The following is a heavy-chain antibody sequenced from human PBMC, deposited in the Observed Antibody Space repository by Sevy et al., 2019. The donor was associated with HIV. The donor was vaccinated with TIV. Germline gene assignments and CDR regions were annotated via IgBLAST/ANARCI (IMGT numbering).Heavy chain of an antibody. J-gene: IGHJ6*02. CDR3: ARGYCSSTSCSPTLNYYYYGMDV. V-gene: IGHV1-2*02. Sequence: ASVKVSCKASGYTFTGYYMHWVRQAPGQGLEWMGWINPNSGGTNYAQKFQGRVTMTRDTSISTAYMELRRLRSDDTAVYYCARGYCSSTSCSPTLNYYYYGMDVWGQGTTVTVSS. CDR1: GYTFTGYY. D-gene: IGHD2-2*01. CDR2: INPNSGGT.